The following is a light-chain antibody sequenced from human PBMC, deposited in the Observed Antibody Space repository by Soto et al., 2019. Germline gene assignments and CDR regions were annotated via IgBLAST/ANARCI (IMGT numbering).Light chain of an antibody. Sequence: DIQMTQSPSTLSASVGDRVTITCRASQTISFSLAWYQQKPGKAPKLLIYDASTLQSGVPSRCIGSESGTEFILTISGLQPDDVATYYCQQYHGYSLTFGQGTKVEI. CDR3: QQYHGYSLT. V-gene: IGKV1-5*01. CDR1: QTISFS. J-gene: IGKJ1*01. CDR2: DAS.